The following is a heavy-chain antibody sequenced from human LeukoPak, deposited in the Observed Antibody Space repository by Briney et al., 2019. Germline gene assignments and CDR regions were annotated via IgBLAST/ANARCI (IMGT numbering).Heavy chain of an antibody. CDR1: GGSISSYY. CDR2: IYTSGST. Sequence: SETLSLTCTVSGGSISSYYWSWLRQPAGKGLEWIGRIYTSGSTNYNPSLKSRVTMSVDTSKNQFSLKLSSVTAADTAVYYCARDRSAYHVSDYYYYMDVWGKGTTVTVSS. D-gene: IGHD3-16*01. CDR3: ARDRSAYHVSDYYYYMDV. J-gene: IGHJ6*03. V-gene: IGHV4-4*07.